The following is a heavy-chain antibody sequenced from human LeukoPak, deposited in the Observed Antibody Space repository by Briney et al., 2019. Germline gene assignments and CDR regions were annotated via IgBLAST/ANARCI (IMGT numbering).Heavy chain of an antibody. J-gene: IGHJ4*02. D-gene: IGHD6-19*01. CDR2: IYTSGST. CDR1: GGSSSSYY. CDR3: VRDSSGGKLFDY. Sequence: SETLSLTCTVSGGSSSSYYWSWIRQPAGKGLEWIGRIYTSGSTNYNPSLKSRVTMSVDTSKNQFSLKLSSVTAADTAVYYCVRDSSGGKLFDYWGQGTLVTVSS. V-gene: IGHV4-4*07.